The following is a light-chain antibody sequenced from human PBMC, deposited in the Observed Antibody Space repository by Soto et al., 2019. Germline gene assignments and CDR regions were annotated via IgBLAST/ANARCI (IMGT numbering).Light chain of an antibody. J-gene: IGKJ1*01. CDR2: AAS. Sequence: DIQMTQSPSSLSASVGDRVTITCRASQSISDYLNWYQQTPGKAPKVLIYAASRLQSGVPPRFSGSGSGTDFTLTISSLQPEDFTTYYCQQSYSSPPTFGQGTKWIS. V-gene: IGKV1-39*01. CDR1: QSISDY. CDR3: QQSYSSPPT.